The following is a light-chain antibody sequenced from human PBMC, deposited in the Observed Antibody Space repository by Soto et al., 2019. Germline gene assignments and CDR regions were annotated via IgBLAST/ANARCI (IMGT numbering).Light chain of an antibody. CDR2: EVS. CDR3: SSYAGSDTFV. Sequence: QSALTQPPSASGSPGQSVTISCTGTSSDVGAYKYVSWYQQHPGKAPKLLIYEVSKRPSGVPDRFSGFKSGNTASLTVSGLKAEDEADYYCSSYAGSDTFVFGTGTKLTVL. J-gene: IGLJ1*01. V-gene: IGLV2-8*01. CDR1: SSDVGAYKY.